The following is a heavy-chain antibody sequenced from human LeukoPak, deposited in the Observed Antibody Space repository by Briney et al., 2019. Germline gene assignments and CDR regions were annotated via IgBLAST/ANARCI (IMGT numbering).Heavy chain of an antibody. J-gene: IGHJ4*02. CDR2: IYYSGST. V-gene: IGHV4-39*07. CDR1: GGSISSSSYY. Sequence: PSETLSLTCTVSGGSISSSSYYWGWIRQPPGKGLEWIGSIYYSGSTYYNPSLKSRVTISVDTSKNQFSLKLSSVTAADTAVYYCARDRVYGDRPLGLEYWGQGTLVTVSS. D-gene: IGHD4-17*01. CDR3: ARDRVYGDRPLGLEY.